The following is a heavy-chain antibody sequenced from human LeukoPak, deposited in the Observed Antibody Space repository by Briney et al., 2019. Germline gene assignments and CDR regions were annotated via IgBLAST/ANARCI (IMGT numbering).Heavy chain of an antibody. J-gene: IGHJ5*02. CDR1: GDSISGYS. CDR3: ARAGYGDYLRWFDP. V-gene: IGHV4-30-2*01. Sequence: SETLSLTCTISGDSISGYSWSWIRQPPGKGLEWIGYIYHSGSTYYNPSLKSRVTISVDRSKNQFSLKLSSVTAADTAVYYCARAGYGDYLRWFDPWGQGTLVTVSS. CDR2: IYHSGST. D-gene: IGHD4-17*01.